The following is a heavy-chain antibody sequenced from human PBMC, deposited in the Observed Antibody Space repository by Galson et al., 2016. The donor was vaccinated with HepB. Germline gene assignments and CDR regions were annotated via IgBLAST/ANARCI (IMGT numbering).Heavy chain of an antibody. Sequence: QSGAEVKKPGESLRISCKGSGYSFTSYWISWVRQMPGKGLEWMGRIDPSDSYTNYSPSFQGHVTISADKSISTAYLQWSSLKASDTAMYYCARHRYYYDSSVYYYALGYWGQGTLVTVSS. CDR2: IDPSDSYT. CDR1: GYSFTSYW. CDR3: ARHRYYYDSSVYYYALGY. D-gene: IGHD3-22*01. J-gene: IGHJ4*02. V-gene: IGHV5-10-1*01.